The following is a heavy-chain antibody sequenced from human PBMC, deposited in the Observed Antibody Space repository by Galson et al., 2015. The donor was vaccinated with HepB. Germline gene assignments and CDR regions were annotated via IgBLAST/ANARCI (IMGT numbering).Heavy chain of an antibody. V-gene: IGHV3-30*18. CDR2: IAYDGRSE. J-gene: IGHJ4*02. CDR1: GFTFNTYG. Sequence: SLRLSCAASGFTFNTYGMHWVRQAPGKGLEWVAVIAYDGRSEYYADPVKGRFTISRDNSKNTVYLQINSLRAEDTAVYYCAKSEIGASYQGEAFDHWGQGTLVTVSS. D-gene: IGHD1-26*01. CDR3: AKSEIGASYQGEAFDH.